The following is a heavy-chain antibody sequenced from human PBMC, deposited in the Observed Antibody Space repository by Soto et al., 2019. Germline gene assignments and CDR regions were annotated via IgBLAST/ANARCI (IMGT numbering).Heavy chain of an antibody. CDR2: ISSSSSYT. V-gene: IGHV3-11*06. Sequence: QVQLVESGGGLVKPGGSLRLSCAASGFTFSDYYMNWIRQAPGKGLEWVSYISSSSSYTNYSDAVKGRFTISRDNARNSLYLQMNSLRAEDTAVYYCARRRDSYGPQGSWFDPWGQGTLVTVSS. J-gene: IGHJ5*02. CDR3: ARRRDSYGPQGSWFDP. D-gene: IGHD5-18*01. CDR1: GFTFSDYY.